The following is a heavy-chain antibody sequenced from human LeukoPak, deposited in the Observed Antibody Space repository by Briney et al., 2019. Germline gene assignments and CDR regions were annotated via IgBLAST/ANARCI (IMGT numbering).Heavy chain of an antibody. D-gene: IGHD6-19*01. V-gene: IGHV4-59*08. J-gene: IGHJ4*02. CDR2: IYYSGST. CDR1: GGSISSYY. Sequence: PSETLSLTCTVSGGSISSYYWSWIRQPPGRGLEWIGYIYYSGSTNYSPSLKSRVTISVDASKNQFSLKLSSVTAADTAVYYCARLGYSSAWTTFDYWGQGTLVTVSS. CDR3: ARLGYSSAWTTFDY.